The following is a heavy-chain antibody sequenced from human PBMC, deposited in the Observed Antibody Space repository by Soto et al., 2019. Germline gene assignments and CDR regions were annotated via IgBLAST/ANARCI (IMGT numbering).Heavy chain of an antibody. CDR1: GFSFSVSS. J-gene: IGHJ4*02. CDR3: AIEAAGFGH. CDR2: IRSKASNYAT. V-gene: IGHV3-73*01. D-gene: IGHD6-13*01. Sequence: EVQLVESGGGLVQPGGSMRLSCAASGFSFSVSSMHWVRQASGKGLEWLGRIRSKASNYATTYSESVRGRFIISRDDSQDTMFLQMNSLRNEDTAMYYCAIEAAGFGHWGQGTLVPVSS.